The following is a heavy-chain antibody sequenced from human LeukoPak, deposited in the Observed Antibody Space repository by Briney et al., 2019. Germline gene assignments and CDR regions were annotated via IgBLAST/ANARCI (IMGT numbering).Heavy chain of an antibody. Sequence: GASVKVSCKASCYTFTSYGISWVRQAPGQGLEWMGWISAYNGNTNYAQKLQGRVTMTTDTSTSTAYMELRSLRSDDTAVYYCARAVITFGGVIVYFDYWGQGTLVTVSS. CDR1: CYTFTSYG. CDR2: ISAYNGNT. CDR3: ARAVITFGGVIVYFDY. D-gene: IGHD3-16*02. J-gene: IGHJ4*02. V-gene: IGHV1-18*01.